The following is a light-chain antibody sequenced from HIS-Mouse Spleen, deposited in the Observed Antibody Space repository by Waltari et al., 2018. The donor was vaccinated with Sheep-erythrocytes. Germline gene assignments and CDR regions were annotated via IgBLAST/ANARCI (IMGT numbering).Light chain of an antibody. Sequence: QSALTQPRSVSGSPGQSVTISCTGTSSDVGGYNYVSWYQQHPGKAPNIMIYDVSKRPSGDPVRFSGSKSRHTASLTISVLQAEDEADYYCCSYAGSYNHVFATGTKVTVL. J-gene: IGLJ1*01. CDR2: DVS. CDR3: CSYAGSYNHV. CDR1: SSDVGGYNY. V-gene: IGLV2-11*01.